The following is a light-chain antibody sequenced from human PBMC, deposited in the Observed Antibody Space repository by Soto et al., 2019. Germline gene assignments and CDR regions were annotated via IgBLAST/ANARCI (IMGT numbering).Light chain of an antibody. CDR3: QQYNSYTWT. V-gene: IGKV1-5*01. Sequence: DIPMTQSPSPLSASVGDRVTITCRASQSISSWLAWYQQKPGKAPKLLIYDASSLESGVPSRCSCSGSGTEFTLNISGLQPDYLATCYGQQYNSYTWTFGQGTKVEIK. J-gene: IGKJ1*01. CDR1: QSISSW. CDR2: DAS.